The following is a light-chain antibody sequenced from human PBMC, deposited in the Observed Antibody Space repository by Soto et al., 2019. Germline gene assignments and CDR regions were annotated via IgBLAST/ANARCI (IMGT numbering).Light chain of an antibody. Sequence: VLTQSPATLSLSPWERATLSCRASQSIHTSLAWYQQKSGKPPRLVIYDSTLRANGVPDRFGGSRSGTEFTLTINSLEPEYFPVYYWQQRSFFGGGTKVDIK. CDR3: QQRSF. CDR2: DST. CDR1: QSIHTS. V-gene: IGKV3-11*01. J-gene: IGKJ4*01.